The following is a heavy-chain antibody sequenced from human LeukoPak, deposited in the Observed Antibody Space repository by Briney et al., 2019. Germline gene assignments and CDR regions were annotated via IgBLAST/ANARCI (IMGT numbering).Heavy chain of an antibody. Sequence: ASVKVSCKASGYTFTIYYMHWVRQAPGQGLEWMGIINPSGGSTSYAQKFQGRVTMTRDTSTSTVYMELSSLRSEDTAVYYCARDTIVTDYYYYGMDVWGQGTTVTVSS. D-gene: IGHD3-3*01. V-gene: IGHV1-46*01. CDR2: INPSGGST. CDR1: GYTFTIYY. J-gene: IGHJ6*02. CDR3: ARDTIVTDYYYYGMDV.